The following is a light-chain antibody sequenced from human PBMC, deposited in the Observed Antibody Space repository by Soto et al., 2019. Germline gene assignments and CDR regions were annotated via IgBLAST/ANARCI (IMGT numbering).Light chain of an antibody. V-gene: IGLV2-14*01. CDR2: EVS. J-gene: IGLJ3*02. CDR3: SSYTGSSTPV. Sequence: QSVLTQPASVSGYPGQSITISCTGTSSDVGGYNYVSWYQHHPGKAPKLMIYEVSNRPSGVSNRFSGSKSGNTASLTISGLQAEDEADYYCSSYTGSSTPVFGGGTKLTVL. CDR1: SSDVGGYNY.